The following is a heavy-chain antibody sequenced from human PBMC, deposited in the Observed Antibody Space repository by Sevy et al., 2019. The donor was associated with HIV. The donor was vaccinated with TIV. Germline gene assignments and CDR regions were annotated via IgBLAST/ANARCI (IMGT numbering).Heavy chain of an antibody. V-gene: IGHV3-9*01. J-gene: IGHJ6*02. CDR3: AKDINRGCDGVNCYSYYYYFYGLDV. D-gene: IGHD2-21*02. CDR1: GFPFNDHA. Sequence: GRSLRLSCAASGFPFNDHAMHWVRQVPGKGLEWVSGISWISRNIDYADSVKGRFTISRDNARHFVYLEMNSLTPEDTAFYYCAKDINRGCDGVNCYSYYYYFYGLDVWGQGTTVTVSS. CDR2: ISWISRNI.